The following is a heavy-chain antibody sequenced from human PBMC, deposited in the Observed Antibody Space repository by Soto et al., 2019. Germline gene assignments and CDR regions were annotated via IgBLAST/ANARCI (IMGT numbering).Heavy chain of an antibody. CDR2: IYPSDSQT. D-gene: IGHD4-17*01. J-gene: IGHJ5*02. CDR3: ARHGFYGDFSSNYFDP. Sequence: GESLKISCKGSGYTFSNWWIAWVRQMPGKGLEYMGIIYPSDSQTRYSPSFQGQVTISADKPINTAYLQWSSLKASGTAIYYCARHGFYGDFSSNYFDPWGQGTLVTVSS. V-gene: IGHV5-51*01. CDR1: GYTFSNWW.